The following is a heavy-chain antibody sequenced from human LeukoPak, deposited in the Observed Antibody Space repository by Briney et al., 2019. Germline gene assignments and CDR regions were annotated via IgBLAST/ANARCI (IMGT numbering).Heavy chain of an antibody. D-gene: IGHD3-22*01. CDR3: ASSYNYDSSSDAFDI. CDR2: INPSGGST. V-gene: IGHV1-46*01. Sequence: ASVKVSCKASGYTFTSYYMHWVRQAPGQGLEWMGIINPSGGSTSYAQKFQGRVTMTRDMSTSTVYMELSSLRSEDTAVYYCASSYNYDSSSDAFDIWGQGTMVTVSS. J-gene: IGHJ3*02. CDR1: GYTFTSYY.